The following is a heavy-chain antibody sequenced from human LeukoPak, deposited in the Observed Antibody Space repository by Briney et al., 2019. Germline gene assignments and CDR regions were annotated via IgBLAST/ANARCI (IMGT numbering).Heavy chain of an antibody. J-gene: IGHJ4*02. Sequence: SETLSLTCTVSGGSISSGSYYWSWIRQPPGKGLEWIGSIYYSGSTYYNPSLKSRVTISVDTSKNQFSLKLSSVTAADTAVYYCARDTRGYSYDTDFDYWGQGTLVTVSS. V-gene: IGHV4-39*07. D-gene: IGHD5-18*01. CDR3: ARDTRGYSYDTDFDY. CDR1: GGSISSGSYY. CDR2: IYYSGST.